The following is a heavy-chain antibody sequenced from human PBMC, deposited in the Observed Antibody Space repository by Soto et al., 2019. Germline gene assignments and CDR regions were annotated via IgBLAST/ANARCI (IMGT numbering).Heavy chain of an antibody. CDR2: IYPGDSDT. Sequence: SLKLSCKGSGYSFTSYWIAWVRQMPGKGLEWMGVIYPGDSDTRYSPSFQGQVTFSADKSISTAYLQWSSLKASDTAMYYCARSGSSWYNWFGPWGQGTLVTVLL. CDR3: ARSGSSWYNWFGP. V-gene: IGHV5-51*01. D-gene: IGHD6-13*01. J-gene: IGHJ5*02. CDR1: GYSFTSYW.